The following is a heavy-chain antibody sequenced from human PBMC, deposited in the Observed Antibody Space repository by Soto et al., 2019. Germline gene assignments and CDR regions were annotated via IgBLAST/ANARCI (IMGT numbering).Heavy chain of an antibody. J-gene: IGHJ6*02. V-gene: IGHV1-69*13. CDR1: GGTFSSYA. CDR2: IIPIFGTA. CDR3: ARGLRDYGDYKYIHYYYYGTDV. Sequence: SVKVSCKASGGTFSSYAISWVRQAPGQGLEWMGGIIPIFGTANYAQKFQGRVTITADESTSTAYMELSSLRSEDTAVYYCARGLRDYGDYKYIHYYYYGTDVWGQGTTVTVSS. D-gene: IGHD4-17*01.